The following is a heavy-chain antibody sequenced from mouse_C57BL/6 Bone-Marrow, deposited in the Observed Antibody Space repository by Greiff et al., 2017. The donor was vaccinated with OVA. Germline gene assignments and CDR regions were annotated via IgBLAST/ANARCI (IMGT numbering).Heavy chain of an antibody. CDR2: TFYSGIT. Sequence: DVKLQESGPSLVRPSQTLSLTCTVTGFSINSDCYWIWIRQFPGNKLEYIGYTFYSGITYYNPSLESRTYITRDTSKNQFSLKLSSVTTEDTATYYCARDRYYGSSYGAWFAYWGQGTLVTVSA. D-gene: IGHD1-1*01. J-gene: IGHJ3*01. CDR1: GFSINSDCY. CDR3: ARDRYYGSSYGAWFAY. V-gene: IGHV3-3*01.